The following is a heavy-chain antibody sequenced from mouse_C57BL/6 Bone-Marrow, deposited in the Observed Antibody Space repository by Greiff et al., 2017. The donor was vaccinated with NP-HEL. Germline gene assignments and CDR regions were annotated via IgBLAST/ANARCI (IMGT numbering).Heavy chain of an antibody. CDR2: IDPENGDT. Sequence: EVKLMESGAELVRPGASVKLSCTASGFNIKDDYMHWVKQRPEQGLEWIGWIDPENGDTEYASKFQGKATITADTSSNTAYLQLSSLTSEDTAVYYCTRGLRRAGDYWGQGTSVTVSS. D-gene: IGHD2-2*01. CDR3: TRGLRRAGDY. V-gene: IGHV14-4*01. CDR1: GFNIKDDY. J-gene: IGHJ4*01.